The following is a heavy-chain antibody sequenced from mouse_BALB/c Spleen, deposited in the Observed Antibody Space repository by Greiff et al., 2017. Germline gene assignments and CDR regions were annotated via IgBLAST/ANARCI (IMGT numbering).Heavy chain of an antibody. Sequence: DVKLQESGPGLVKPSQSLSLTCTVTGYSITSDYAWNWIRQFPGNKLEWMGYISYSGSTSYNPSLKSRISITRDTSKNQFFLQLNSVTTEDTATYYCARSGPPWFAYWGQGTLVTVSA. CDR3: ARSGPPWFAY. V-gene: IGHV3-2*02. CDR1: GYSITSDYA. D-gene: IGHD3-1*01. CDR2: ISYSGST. J-gene: IGHJ3*01.